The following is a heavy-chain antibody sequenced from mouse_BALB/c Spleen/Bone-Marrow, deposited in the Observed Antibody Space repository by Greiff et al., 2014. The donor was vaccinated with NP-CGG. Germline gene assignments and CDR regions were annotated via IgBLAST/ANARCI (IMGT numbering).Heavy chain of an antibody. V-gene: IGHV1S56*01. CDR3: ARDTMDY. Sequence: QVQLQQPGPELVKPGASVRISCKASGYTFTSYYIHWVKQRPGQGLEWIGWIYPGNVNTEYNEKFKGKATLTADKSSSTAYMQLSSLTSEDSAVYFCARDTMDYWGQGTSVTVSS. CDR2: IYPGNVNT. CDR1: GYTFTSYY. J-gene: IGHJ4*01.